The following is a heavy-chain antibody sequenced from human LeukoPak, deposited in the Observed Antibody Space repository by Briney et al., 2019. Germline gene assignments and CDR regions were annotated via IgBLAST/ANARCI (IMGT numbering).Heavy chain of an antibody. V-gene: IGHV3-23*01. CDR2: ISGSGGST. Sequence: GGSLRLSCAASGFTFSSYAMSWVCQAPGKGLEWVSAISGSGGSTYYADSVKGRFTISRDNSKNTLYLQMNSLRAEDTAVYYCAKDSGYSYGPTPVDYWGQGTLVTVSS. D-gene: IGHD5-18*01. J-gene: IGHJ4*02. CDR3: AKDSGYSYGPTPVDY. CDR1: GFTFSSYA.